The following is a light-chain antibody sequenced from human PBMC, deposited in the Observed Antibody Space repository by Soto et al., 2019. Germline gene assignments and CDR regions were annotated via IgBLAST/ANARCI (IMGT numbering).Light chain of an antibody. Sequence: QSALTQPASVSGSPGQSITISCTGTSSDVGGYNYVSWYQQHPGKAPKFMIYDVSNRPSGVSNRFSGSKSDNTASLTISGLQAEDEADYYCCSYTTSNTRQIVFGTGTKLTVL. CDR3: CSYTTSNTRQIV. V-gene: IGLV2-14*01. CDR1: SSDVGGYNY. CDR2: DVS. J-gene: IGLJ1*01.